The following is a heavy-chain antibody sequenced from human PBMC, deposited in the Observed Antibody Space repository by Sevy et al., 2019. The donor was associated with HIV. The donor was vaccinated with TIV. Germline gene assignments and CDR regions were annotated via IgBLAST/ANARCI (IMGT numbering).Heavy chain of an antibody. V-gene: IGHV4-34*01. CDR1: GGSFSAYY. CDR2: INHSGST. J-gene: IGHJ4*02. CDR3: ARVLADDYIWGSHRPKYYFDF. D-gene: IGHD3-16*02. Sequence: SETLSLTCAVYGGSFSAYYWNWIRQPPGKGLEWIGEINHSGSTNYNPSLKSRVTMSVDTSKKQFSLKLSSVTAADTAVYYRARVLADDYIWGSHRPKYYFDFWGQGTLVTVSS.